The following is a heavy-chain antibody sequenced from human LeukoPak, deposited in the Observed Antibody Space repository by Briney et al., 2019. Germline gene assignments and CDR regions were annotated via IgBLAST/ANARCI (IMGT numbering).Heavy chain of an antibody. D-gene: IGHD3-16*01. J-gene: IGHJ4*02. CDR3: AKGVPDGGNFDY. Sequence: GGSLRLSCAASEFTFSSYAMSWVRQAPGKGLEWVSAISGSGGSTYYADSVKGRFTTSRDNSKNTLFLQMNSLRAEDTAVYYCAKGVPDGGNFDYWGQGTLVTVSS. CDR2: ISGSGGST. CDR1: EFTFSSYA. V-gene: IGHV3-23*01.